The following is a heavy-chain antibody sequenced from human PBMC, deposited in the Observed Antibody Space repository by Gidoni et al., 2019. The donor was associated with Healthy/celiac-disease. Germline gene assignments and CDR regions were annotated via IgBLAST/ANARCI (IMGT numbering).Heavy chain of an antibody. V-gene: IGHV1-3*01. CDR1: GYTFTSYA. CDR3: AREGEWELRGAFDI. D-gene: IGHD1-26*01. J-gene: IGHJ3*02. CDR2: INAGNGNT. Sequence: QVQLVQSGAEVKKPGASVKVSCKASGYTFTSYAMHWVRQAPGQRLEWMGWINAGNGNTKYSQKFQGRVTITRDTSASTAYMELSSLRSEDTAVYYCAREGEWELRGAFDIWGQGTMVTVSS.